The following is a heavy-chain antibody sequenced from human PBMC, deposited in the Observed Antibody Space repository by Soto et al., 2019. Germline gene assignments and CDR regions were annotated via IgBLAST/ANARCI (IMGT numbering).Heavy chain of an antibody. Sequence: ASVKVSCKASGYTFTGYYIHWVREAPGQGLEWMGWINPQTGGTSYAQKFQGRVTLSRDTSINTDYLELSRLRFDDAAVYFCARERYQVISDGMDVWGKGTTVTVSS. CDR1: GYTFTGYY. V-gene: IGHV1-2*02. CDR2: INPQTGGT. J-gene: IGHJ6*04. D-gene: IGHD2-2*01. CDR3: ARERYQVISDGMDV.